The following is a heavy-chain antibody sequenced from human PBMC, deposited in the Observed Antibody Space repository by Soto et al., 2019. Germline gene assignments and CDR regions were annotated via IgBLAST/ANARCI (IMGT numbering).Heavy chain of an antibody. V-gene: IGHV4-4*02. Sequence: QVQLQESGPGLVKPSGTLSLTCAVSSGSISSSNWWSWVRQPPGKGLEWIGEIYHSGSTNYNPSLKSRVTISVDKSKNXFSLKLSXVXAXDTXXXXCARARAIFGHYYMDVWGKGTTVTVSS. CDR1: SGSISSSNW. CDR2: IYHSGST. CDR3: ARARAIFGHYYMDV. D-gene: IGHD3-3*01. J-gene: IGHJ6*03.